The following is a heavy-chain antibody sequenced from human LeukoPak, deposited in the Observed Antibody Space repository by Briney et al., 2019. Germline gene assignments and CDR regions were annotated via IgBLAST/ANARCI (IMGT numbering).Heavy chain of an antibody. CDR2: VYHSGST. CDR1: GGSISSSNW. D-gene: IGHD2-15*01. CDR3: ARARRVVVGAPYYFDC. Sequence: PSGTLSLTCAVSGGSISSSNWWSWVRQPPGKGLEWIGEVYHSGSTNYNPSLKSRVSISVDKSKNQFSLKLSSVTAADTAVYYCARARRVVVGAPYYFDCWGQGTLVTVSS. V-gene: IGHV4-4*02. J-gene: IGHJ4*02.